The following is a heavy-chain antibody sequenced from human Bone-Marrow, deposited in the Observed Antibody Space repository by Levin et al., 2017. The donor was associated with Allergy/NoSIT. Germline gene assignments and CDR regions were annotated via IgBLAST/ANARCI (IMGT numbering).Heavy chain of an antibody. J-gene: IGHJ4*02. CDR1: GFTFSSEW. CDR2: IKPDGSDK. CDR3: AQGVR. D-gene: IGHD3-10*01. Sequence: PAGGSLRLSCAASGFTFSSEWMSWVRQAPGKGPEWVANIKPDGSDKDYIDSVKGRFTISRDNAKNSLYLQMNSLRAEDTALYYCAQGVRWGQGTLVTVSP. V-gene: IGHV3-7*01.